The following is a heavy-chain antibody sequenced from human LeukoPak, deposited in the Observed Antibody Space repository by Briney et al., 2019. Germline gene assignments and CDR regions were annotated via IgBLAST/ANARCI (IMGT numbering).Heavy chain of an antibody. CDR1: GFTVSSNY. D-gene: IGHD6-19*01. Sequence: GGSLRLSCAASGFTVSSNYMSWVRQAPGKWLEWVSVIYSGGSTYYADSVKGRFTISRDNSKNTLYLQMNSLRAEDTAVYYCARSRQWLVFDYWGQGTLVTVSS. CDR2: IYSGGST. V-gene: IGHV3-66*01. CDR3: ARSRQWLVFDY. J-gene: IGHJ4*02.